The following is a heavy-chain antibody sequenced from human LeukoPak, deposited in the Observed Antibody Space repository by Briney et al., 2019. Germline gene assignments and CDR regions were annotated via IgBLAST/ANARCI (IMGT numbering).Heavy chain of an antibody. CDR3: ARLSDDIFFY. CDR1: GGSFSDYY. J-gene: IGHJ4*02. D-gene: IGHD3-9*01. CDR2: INHSGST. V-gene: IGHV4-34*01. Sequence: SETLSLTCAVYGGSFSDYYWSWIRQPPGKGLEWIGEINHSGSTNYNPSLKSRVTISVDTSKNQFSLKLSSVTAADTAVYYCARLSDDIFFYWGQGTLVTVSS.